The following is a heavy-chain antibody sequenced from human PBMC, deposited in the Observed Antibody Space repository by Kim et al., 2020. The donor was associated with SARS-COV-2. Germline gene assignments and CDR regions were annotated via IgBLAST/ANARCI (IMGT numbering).Heavy chain of an antibody. D-gene: IGHD2-2*01. CDR1: GDSVSSNSAA. J-gene: IGHJ6*02. CDR3: ARDPLYCSSTSCYAGYYYYYGMDV. CDR2: TYYRSKWYN. V-gene: IGHV6-1*01. Sequence: SQTLSLTCAISGDSVSSNSAAWNWIRQSPSRGLEWLGRTYYRSKWYNDYAVSVKSRITINPDTSKNQFSLQLNSVTPEDTAVYYCARDPLYCSSTSCYAGYYYYYGMDVWGQGTTVTVSS.